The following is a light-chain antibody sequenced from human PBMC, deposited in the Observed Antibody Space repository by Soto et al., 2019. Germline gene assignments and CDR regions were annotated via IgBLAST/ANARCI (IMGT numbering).Light chain of an antibody. CDR1: QSVRSNY. J-gene: IGKJ2*01. CDR2: GAS. Sequence: EFVLTQSPGTLSLSPGERATLSCRASQSVRSNYLAWYQQKPGQSPRLLIYGASNRATGIPDRFSGSGSGTDFTLTISRLEPEDFAVFYCQHYGSSAYTFGQGTTLESK. CDR3: QHYGSSAYT. V-gene: IGKV3-20*01.